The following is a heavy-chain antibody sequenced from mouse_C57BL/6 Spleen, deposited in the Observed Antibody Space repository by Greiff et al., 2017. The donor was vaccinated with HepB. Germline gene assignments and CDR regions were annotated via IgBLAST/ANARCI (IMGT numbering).Heavy chain of an antibody. Sequence: QVQLQQPGAELVKPGASVKLSCKASGYTFTSYWMHWVKQRPGRGLEWIGRIEPNSGGTKYNEKFKSKATLTVDKPSSTAYMQLSSLTSEDSAVYYWARYYDGYYDYYAMDYWGQGTSVTVSS. V-gene: IGHV1-72*01. CDR3: ARYYDGYYDYYAMDY. CDR1: GYTFTSYW. J-gene: IGHJ4*01. CDR2: IEPNSGGT. D-gene: IGHD2-3*01.